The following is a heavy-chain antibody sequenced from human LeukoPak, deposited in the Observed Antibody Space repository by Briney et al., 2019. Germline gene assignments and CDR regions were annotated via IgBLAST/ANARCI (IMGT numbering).Heavy chain of an antibody. Sequence: SETLSLTCTVSGYSISSGYYWVWIRQPPGKGLEWIGSIYRSGSTNYNPSLKSRVTISVDTSQNQFSLKVNSVTAADTAVYYCVRGDCSSTICYSPMDVWGKGTTVTVSS. D-gene: IGHD2-2*01. V-gene: IGHV4-38-2*02. CDR1: GYSISSGYY. CDR3: VRGDCSSTICYSPMDV. CDR2: IYRSGST. J-gene: IGHJ6*03.